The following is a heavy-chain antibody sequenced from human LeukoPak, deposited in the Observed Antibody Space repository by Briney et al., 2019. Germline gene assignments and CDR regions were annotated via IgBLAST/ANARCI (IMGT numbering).Heavy chain of an antibody. CDR3: ARDHRYAFDI. CDR2: ISSSGSTM. Sequence: GGSLRLSCAASGFTFSSYEMTWVRQAPGKGLEWLSYISSSGSTMDYADSVKGRFTISRDNAENSLYLQMNSLRAEDTAIYYCARDHRYAFDIWGPGTMVTVSS. J-gene: IGHJ3*02. CDR1: GFTFSSYE. D-gene: IGHD1-14*01. V-gene: IGHV3-48*03.